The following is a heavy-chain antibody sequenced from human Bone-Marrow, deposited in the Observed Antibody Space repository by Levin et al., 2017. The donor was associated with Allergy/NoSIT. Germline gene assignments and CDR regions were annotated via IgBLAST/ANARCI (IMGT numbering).Heavy chain of an antibody. CDR3: ARGRGYIIDYYYYGLDF. V-gene: IGHV3-33*01. J-gene: IGHJ6*02. D-gene: IGHD5-12*01. Sequence: GGSLRLSCAASGFTFNTYGMHWVRQAPGKGLEWVAVIWSDGINKNYVGSVKGRFTISRDNTKNTLDLQMNSLRAEDTAVYYCARGRGYIIDYYYYGLDFWGQGTTVTVSS. CDR2: IWSDGINK. CDR1: GFTFNTYG.